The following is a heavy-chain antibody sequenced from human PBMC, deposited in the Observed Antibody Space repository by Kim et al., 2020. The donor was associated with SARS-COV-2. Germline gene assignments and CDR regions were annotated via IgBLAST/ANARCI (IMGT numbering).Heavy chain of an antibody. Sequence: GGSLRLSCAASGFTFSSYAMSWVRQAPGKGLEWVSAISGSGGSTYYADSVKGRFTISRDNSKNTLYLQMNSLRAEDTAVYYCAKCDSSGYYWGYYYYGMDVWGQGTTVTVSS. V-gene: IGHV3-23*01. D-gene: IGHD3-22*01. J-gene: IGHJ6*02. CDR3: AKCDSSGYYWGYYYYGMDV. CDR1: GFTFSSYA. CDR2: ISGSGGST.